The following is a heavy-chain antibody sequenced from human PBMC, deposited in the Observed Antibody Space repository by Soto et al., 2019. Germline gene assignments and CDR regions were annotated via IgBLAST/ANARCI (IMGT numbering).Heavy chain of an antibody. CDR2: ISHLETT. D-gene: IGHD2-2*01. J-gene: IGHJ4*02. V-gene: IGHV4-30-2*05. CDR3: ARDRKGCTSSRCYGPDS. Sequence: PSETLSLTCSVPGVTMRYGGYSWSWIRQSPGKGLEWLGYISHLETTYYNPSFKSRLSISIDTSRNQFSLNLTSVTSADTAVFYCARDRKGCTSSRCYGPDSWGRGTLVTVSS. CDR1: GVTMRYGGYS.